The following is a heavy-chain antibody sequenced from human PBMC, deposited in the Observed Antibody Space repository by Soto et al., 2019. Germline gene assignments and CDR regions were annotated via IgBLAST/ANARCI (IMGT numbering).Heavy chain of an antibody. CDR3: VKGSDVARQELDY. CDR1: EFTFSNFG. Sequence: QVQLVECGGGVVQPGRSLRLSCAASEFTFSNFGMHWVRQAPGKGLEWVAAISADGSDKYFSGSVKGRFTISRDNSKNTLFLQMNSLRVEDTAVYYCVKGSDVARQELDYWGQGTLVTVSS. D-gene: IGHD3-3*01. CDR2: ISADGSDK. V-gene: IGHV3-30*18. J-gene: IGHJ4*02.